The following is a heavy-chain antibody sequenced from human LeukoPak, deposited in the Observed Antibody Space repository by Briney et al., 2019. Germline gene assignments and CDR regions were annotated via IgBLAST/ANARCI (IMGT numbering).Heavy chain of an antibody. CDR3: ARDHPNSSGRYGRVEASDL. D-gene: IGHD6-19*01. Sequence: EASVKVSCKASGFIFTGYYMHWVRQAPGQGLEWMGWINPNTGGTNYAQKFQGRVTMTRDTSISTAYMDLNSLRSDDTAVYYCARDHPNSSGRYGRVEASDLWGQGTTVTVSS. V-gene: IGHV1-2*02. J-gene: IGHJ3*01. CDR1: GFIFTGYY. CDR2: INPNTGGT.